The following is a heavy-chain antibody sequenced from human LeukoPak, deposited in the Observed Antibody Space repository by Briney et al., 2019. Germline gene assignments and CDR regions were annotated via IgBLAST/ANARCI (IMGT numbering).Heavy chain of an antibody. CDR1: GYTFTNYG. V-gene: IGHV1-18*03. D-gene: IGHD3-10*01. J-gene: IGHJ4*02. CDR2: ISPYNGNT. CDR3: AREPPMLRGAYDY. Sequence: ASVKVSCKTSGYTFTNYGFSWVRQAPGQGLEWMGWISPYNGNTNYAQKLQGRVTMTTDTSTSTAYMELRSLRSDGMAVYYCAREPPMLRGAYDYWGQGTLVTVSS.